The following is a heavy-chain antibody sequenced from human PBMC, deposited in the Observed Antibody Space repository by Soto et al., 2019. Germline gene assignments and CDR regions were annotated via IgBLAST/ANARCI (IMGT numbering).Heavy chain of an antibody. CDR3: IIAGGWGRGSRNYYYYGMDV. J-gene: IGHJ6*02. CDR1: GGSISSSSYY. CDR2: ICYSGST. V-gene: IGHV4-39*01. Sequence: LSLTCTVSGGSISSSSYYWGWIRQPPGKGLEWIGSICYSGSTYYNPSLKSRVTISVDTSKNQFSLKLSSVTAADTAVYYCIIAGGWGRGSRNYYYYGMDVWGQGTTVTVSS. D-gene: IGHD6-19*01.